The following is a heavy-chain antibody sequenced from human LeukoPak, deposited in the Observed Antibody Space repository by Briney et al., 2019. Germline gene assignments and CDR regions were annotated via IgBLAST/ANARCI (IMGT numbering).Heavy chain of an antibody. CDR3: ARRTTDDAFDI. CDR1: GVSISSSSYN. Sequence: SETLSLTCTVSGVSISSSSYNWGWIRQPPGKGLEWIGSIYCSGSTYYNPSLKSRVTISVDTSKNQFSLKLSSVTAADTAVYYCARRTTDDAFDIWGQGTMVTVSS. J-gene: IGHJ3*02. D-gene: IGHD1-1*01. V-gene: IGHV4-39*01. CDR2: IYCSGST.